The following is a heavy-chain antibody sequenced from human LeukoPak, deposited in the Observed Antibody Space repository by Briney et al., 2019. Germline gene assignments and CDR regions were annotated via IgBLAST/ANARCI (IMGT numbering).Heavy chain of an antibody. CDR2: INHSGST. J-gene: IGHJ4*02. D-gene: IGHD2-21*01. Sequence: SETLSLTCAVYGGSFSGYYWSWIRQPPGKGLEWIGEINHSGSTNYNPSLKSRVTISVDTSKNQFPLKLSSVTAADTAVYYCARVGEFIDYWGQGTLVTVSS. CDR1: GGSFSGYY. V-gene: IGHV4-34*01. CDR3: ARVGEFIDY.